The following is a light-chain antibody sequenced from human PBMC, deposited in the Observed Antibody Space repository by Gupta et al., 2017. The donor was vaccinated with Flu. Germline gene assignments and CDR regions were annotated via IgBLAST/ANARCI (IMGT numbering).Light chain of an antibody. CDR2: KAS. V-gene: IGKV1-5*03. CDR1: QSIGSW. Sequence: PSSRAASVGDRVTITCRASQSIGSWLAWYQQRPGGAPNLLIYKASTLQSGVPSRFSGSGSGTEFTLTISSLQPDDFATYYCQHYNTYLITFGQGTRLEIK. CDR3: QHYNTYLIT. J-gene: IGKJ5*01.